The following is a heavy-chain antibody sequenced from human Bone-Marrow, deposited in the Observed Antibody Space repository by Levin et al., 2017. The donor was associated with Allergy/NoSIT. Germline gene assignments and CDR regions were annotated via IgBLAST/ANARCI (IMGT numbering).Heavy chain of an antibody. V-gene: IGHV3-49*03. J-gene: IGHJ4*02. D-gene: IGHD2/OR15-2a*01. CDR2: IRSKAYGATT. CDR3: ARGQPDEGYFYFDY. CDR1: GFIYGDYV. Sequence: GGSLRLSCRGSGFIYGDYVMSWFRQAPGEGLQWVGFIRSKAYGATTEYAASVKGRVSISRDDSTSIAYLQMNSLRTEDTAVYFCARGQPDEGYFYFDYWGQGTLVTVSS.